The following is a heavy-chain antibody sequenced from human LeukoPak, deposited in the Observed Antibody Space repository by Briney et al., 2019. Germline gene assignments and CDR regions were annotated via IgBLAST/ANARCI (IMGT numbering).Heavy chain of an antibody. CDR3: ARHTVTTSYYYYMDV. V-gene: IGHV5-51*01. Sequence: GESLQISCKGSGSIFTSYWIGWGRQLPGKGVEWRGIIYPGDSDTRYSPSCQGRVTISADKSISTAYLQWSSLKASDTAMYYCARHTVTTSYYYYMDVWGKGTTVTVSS. J-gene: IGHJ6*03. CDR2: IYPGDSDT. CDR1: GSIFTSYW. D-gene: IGHD4-11*01.